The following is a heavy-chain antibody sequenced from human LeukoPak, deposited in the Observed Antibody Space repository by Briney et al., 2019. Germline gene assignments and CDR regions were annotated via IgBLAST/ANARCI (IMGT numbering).Heavy chain of an antibody. CDR3: AREYSSGWYEYFDY. V-gene: IGHV1-69*04. J-gene: IGHJ4*02. CDR1: GGTFSSYT. D-gene: IGHD6-19*01. Sequence: ESSVDVSCKSSGGTFSSYTISWVRQAPGPGLEWMGMIIPILGIANYPQKFLSRVTITADKSTSTAYMELSSLRSDDTAVYYCAREYSSGWYEYFDYWGQGTLVTVSS. CDR2: IIPILGIA.